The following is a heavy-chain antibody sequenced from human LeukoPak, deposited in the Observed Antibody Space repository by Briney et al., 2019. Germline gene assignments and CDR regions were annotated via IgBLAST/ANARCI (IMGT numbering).Heavy chain of an antibody. CDR1: GGSISGYY. Sequence: SETLSLTCTVSGGSISGYYWTWIRQLPGKGLEWIGYIYNSGITNYNPSLKSRVTVSVDTSKNQFTLRLTSVTAADTAVYYCARSVPSLDYLFDSWGHGTLVTVSS. J-gene: IGHJ5*01. V-gene: IGHV4-59*08. D-gene: IGHD4-11*01. CDR3: ARSVPSLDYLFDS. CDR2: IYNSGIT.